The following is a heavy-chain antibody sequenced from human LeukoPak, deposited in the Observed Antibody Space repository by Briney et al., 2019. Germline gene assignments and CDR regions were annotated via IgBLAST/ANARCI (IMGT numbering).Heavy chain of an antibody. CDR3: ARHNWGNAPFDY. Sequence: SETLSLTCTVSGGSISSYYWSWIRQPPGKGLEWIGYIYYSGSTNYNPSLKSRVTISVDTSKNQFSLKLSSVTAADTAVYYCARHNWGNAPFDYWGQGTLVTVSS. D-gene: IGHD7-27*01. CDR2: IYYSGST. J-gene: IGHJ4*02. CDR1: GGSISSYY. V-gene: IGHV4-59*08.